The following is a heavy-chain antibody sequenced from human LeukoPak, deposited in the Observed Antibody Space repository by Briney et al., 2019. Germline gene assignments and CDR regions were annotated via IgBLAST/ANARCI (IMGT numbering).Heavy chain of an antibody. CDR1: GYTFTGYY. Sequence: ASVKVSCKASGYTFTGYYMHWVRQAPGQGLEWMGRINPNSGGTNYAQKFQGRVTMTRDTSISTAYMELSRLRSDDTAVYYCARDFRSGYDTFDYWGQGTLVTVSS. V-gene: IGHV1-2*06. J-gene: IGHJ4*02. CDR3: ARDFRSGYDTFDY. CDR2: INPNSGGT. D-gene: IGHD5-12*01.